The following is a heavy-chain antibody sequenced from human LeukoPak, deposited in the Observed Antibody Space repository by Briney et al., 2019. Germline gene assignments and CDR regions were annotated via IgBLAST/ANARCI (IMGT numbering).Heavy chain of an antibody. V-gene: IGHV3-23*01. CDR1: GFTFSSYA. CDR3: AKDPLIGSQAYYYFDY. D-gene: IGHD1-26*01. CDR2: ISGSGGST. Sequence: GGSLRLSCAASGFTFSSYAMSWVRQAPGKGLEWVSAISGSGGSTYYADSVEGRFTISRDNSKNTLYLQMNSLRAEDTAVYYCAKDPLIGSQAYYYFDYWGQGTLVTVSS. J-gene: IGHJ4*02.